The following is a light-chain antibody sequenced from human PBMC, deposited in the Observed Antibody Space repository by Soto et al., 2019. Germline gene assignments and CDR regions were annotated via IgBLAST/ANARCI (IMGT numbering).Light chain of an antibody. V-gene: IGLV2-8*01. Sequence: QSALTQPPSASGSPGQSVTISCTGTSSDVGRYTRVSWYQHYPGKAPKLMIYEVNKRPSEVPDRFSGSKSGNTASLTVSGLQAEDEADYYCCSFTGTTIGVFGGGTKLTVL. J-gene: IGLJ2*01. CDR3: CSFTGTTIGV. CDR1: SSDVGRYTR. CDR2: EVN.